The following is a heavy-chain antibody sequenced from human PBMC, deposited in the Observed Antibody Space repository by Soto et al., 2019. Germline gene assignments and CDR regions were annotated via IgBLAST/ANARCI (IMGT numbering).Heavy chain of an antibody. Sequence: QVQLVQSGADAKKPGSSVKVSCKASGGTFSSFPIRWVRQAPGQGLEWMGGITPIFGTVDYSQKFQDRMTITADESTTTVYMELSSLRSEDTAMYYCASRGPVTKTIDHWGQGTLVIVSS. D-gene: IGHD4-17*01. J-gene: IGHJ4*02. CDR1: GGTFSSFP. CDR2: ITPIFGTV. V-gene: IGHV1-69*01. CDR3: ASRGPVTKTIDH.